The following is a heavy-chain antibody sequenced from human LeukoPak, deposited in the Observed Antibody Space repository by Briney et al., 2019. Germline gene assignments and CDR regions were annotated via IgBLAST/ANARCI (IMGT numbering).Heavy chain of an antibody. CDR3: ARDLSSGGSYYFDY. CDR2: ISGSGGST. V-gene: IGHV3-23*01. Sequence: GGSLRLSCAASGFTFSSYGMSWVRQAPGKGLEWVSAISGSGGSTYYADSVKGRFTISRDNSKNTLYLQMNSLRAEDTAVYYCARDLSSGGSYYFDYWGQGTLVTVSS. J-gene: IGHJ4*02. CDR1: GFTFSSYG. D-gene: IGHD2-15*01.